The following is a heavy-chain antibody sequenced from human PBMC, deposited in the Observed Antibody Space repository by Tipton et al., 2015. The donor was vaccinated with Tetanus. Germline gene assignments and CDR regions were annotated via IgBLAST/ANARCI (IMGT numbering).Heavy chain of an antibody. D-gene: IGHD6-13*01. J-gene: IGHJ4*02. CDR3: ARTAAGPDY. CDR1: GGSLSSGAYH. CDR2: IYHYGDA. V-gene: IGHV4-30-2*01. Sequence: LACAVSGGSLSSGAYHWTWIRQPPGRGLEWIGYIYHYGDAQKNPTLRSRVSLSVDKSKNQFSLKLTSVTAADTAVYYCARTAAGPDYWGQGTLVTVSS.